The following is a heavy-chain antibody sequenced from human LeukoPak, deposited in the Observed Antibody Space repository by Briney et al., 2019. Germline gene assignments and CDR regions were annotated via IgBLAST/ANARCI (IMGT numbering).Heavy chain of an antibody. CDR3: ARDLLDTAMWEFDY. CDR2: MNPNTGVT. V-gene: IGHV1-2*02. Sequence: ASVKVSCKASGYTFTGYRMHWVRQAPGQGLEWLGWMNPNTGVTKYTQNFQDRITLTRDTSISTAYMELSSLRSDDTAVYYCARDLLDTAMWEFDYWGQGTLVTVSS. J-gene: IGHJ4*02. CDR1: GYTFTGYR. D-gene: IGHD5-18*01.